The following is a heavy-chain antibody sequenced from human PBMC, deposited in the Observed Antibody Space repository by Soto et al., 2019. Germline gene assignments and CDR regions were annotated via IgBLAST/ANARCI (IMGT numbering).Heavy chain of an antibody. CDR1: GFTFSAFG. D-gene: IGHD3-22*01. CDR3: AKPRMAYNDRSGFYTPES. V-gene: IGHV3-30*18. J-gene: IGHJ4*02. Sequence: GGSLRLSCEVSGFTFSAFGMHWVRQAPGKGLEWVAVISYDGSRIYYADSVKGRFTASRDNSNNTVSLQMDSLKLEDSGIYYCAKPRMAYNDRSGFYTPESWRQGILVTVPS. CDR2: ISYDGSRI.